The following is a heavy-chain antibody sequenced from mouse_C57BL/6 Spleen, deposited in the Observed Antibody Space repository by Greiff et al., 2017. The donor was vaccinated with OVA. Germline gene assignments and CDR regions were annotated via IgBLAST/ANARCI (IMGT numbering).Heavy chain of an antibody. CDR1: GFTFSDYY. CDR3: ARDNYYGSSYYAMDY. D-gene: IGHD1-1*01. J-gene: IGHJ4*01. CDR2: INYDGSST. V-gene: IGHV5-16*01. Sequence: EVKLVESEGGLVQPGRSLKLSCTASGFTFSDYYMAWVRQVPEKGLEWVANINYDGSSTYYLDSLKSRFIISRDNAKNILYLQMSSLKSEDTATYYCARDNYYGSSYYAMDYWGQGTSVTVSS.